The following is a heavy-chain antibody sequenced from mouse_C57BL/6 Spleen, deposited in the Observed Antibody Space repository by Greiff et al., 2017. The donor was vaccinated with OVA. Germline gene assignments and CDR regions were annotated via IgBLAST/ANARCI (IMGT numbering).Heavy chain of an antibody. CDR3: ARRSDYGNYEYWYFDV. Sequence: QVQLQQPGTELVKPGASVKLSCKASGYTFTSYWMHWVQQRPGQGLEWIGNIIPSNGGTNYNEKFKSKATLTVDKSSSTAYMQLSSLTSEDSSGYYCARRSDYGNYEYWYFDVWGTGTTVTVSS. V-gene: IGHV1-53*01. CDR2: IIPSNGGT. CDR1: GYTFTSYW. D-gene: IGHD2-1*01. J-gene: IGHJ1*03.